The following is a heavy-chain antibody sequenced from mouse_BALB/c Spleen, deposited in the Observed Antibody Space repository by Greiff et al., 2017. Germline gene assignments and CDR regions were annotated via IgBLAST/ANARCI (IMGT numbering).Heavy chain of an antibody. CDR1: GSTFTDYA. D-gene: IGHD2-1*01. V-gene: IGHV1S137*01. J-gene: IGHJ2*01. Sequence: VQLQQSGAELVRPGVSVKISCKGSGSTFTDYAMHWVKQSHAKSLEWIGVISTYYGDASYNQKFKGKATMTVDKSSSTAYMELARLTSEDSAIYYCAIFYTGYFDDWGQGTTLTVSS. CDR2: ISTYYGDA. CDR3: AIFYTGYFDD.